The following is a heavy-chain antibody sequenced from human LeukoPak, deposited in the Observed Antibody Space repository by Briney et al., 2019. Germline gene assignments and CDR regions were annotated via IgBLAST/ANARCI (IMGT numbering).Heavy chain of an antibody. CDR3: ATEHNCGYDY. CDR1: GLTFSDFW. J-gene: IGHJ4*02. V-gene: IGHV3-74*01. CDR2: VKRDGRTT. Sequence: GGSLRLSCAASGLTFSDFWMHWVRQPPGKGLVWVALVKRDGRTTIYVDSVKGRFTISRDNAKNTLYLQMNSLRADDSGVYYSATEHNCGYDYWGQGVLVTVSS. D-gene: IGHD1-1*01.